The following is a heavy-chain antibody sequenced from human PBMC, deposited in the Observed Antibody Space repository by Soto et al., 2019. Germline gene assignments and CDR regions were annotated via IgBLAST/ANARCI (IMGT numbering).Heavy chain of an antibody. CDR2: ISGSGGST. CDR1: GFTFGSYA. CDR3: AKKVIPAAMGYYYGMDV. Sequence: GGSLRLSCAASGFTFGSYAMSWVRQAPGKGLEWVSAISGSGGSTYYADSVKGRFTISRDNSKNTPYLQMNSLRAEDTAVYYCAKKVIPAAMGYYYGMDVWGQGTTVTVSS. V-gene: IGHV3-23*01. D-gene: IGHD2-2*01. J-gene: IGHJ6*02.